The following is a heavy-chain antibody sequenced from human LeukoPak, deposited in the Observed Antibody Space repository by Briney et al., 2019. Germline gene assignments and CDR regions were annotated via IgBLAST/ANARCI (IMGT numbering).Heavy chain of an antibody. V-gene: IGHV3-53*01. J-gene: IGHJ4*02. CDR1: GLTVSNNY. CDR2: IYSDGST. CDR3: AREGLTFSFDY. D-gene: IGHD2-21*01. Sequence: GGSLRLSCAASGLTVSNNYMSWVRQAPGKGLEWVSVIYSDGSTYYANSVKGRFTISRDNSKNTLDLQMNSLRAEDTAVYYCAREGLTFSFDYWGQGTLVTVSS.